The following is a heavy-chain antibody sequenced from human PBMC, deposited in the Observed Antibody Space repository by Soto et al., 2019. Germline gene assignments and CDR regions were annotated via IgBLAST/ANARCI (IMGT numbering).Heavy chain of an antibody. D-gene: IGHD6-13*01. CDR3: ARTSAAGKYYDGMDV. J-gene: IGHJ6*02. Sequence: GESLKISCKGSGYSFTSYWIGWVRQLPGKGLEWMGIIYPGDSDTRYSPSFQGQVAISADKSISTAYLQWSSLKASDTAMYYCARTSAAGKYYDGMDVWGQGTTVTVSS. V-gene: IGHV5-51*01. CDR1: GYSFTSYW. CDR2: IYPGDSDT.